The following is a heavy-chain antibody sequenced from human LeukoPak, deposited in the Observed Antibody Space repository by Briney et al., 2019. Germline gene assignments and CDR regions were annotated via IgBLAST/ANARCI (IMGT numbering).Heavy chain of an antibody. CDR2: TSGSGGST. J-gene: IGHJ4*02. CDR1: GVTFSSYA. D-gene: IGHD2-21*02. Sequence: GGSLRLSCAASGVTFSSYAMSWVRQGPGKGLEWVSATSGSGGSTYYADSVKGRFTISRDNSKNTLYLQMNSLRAEDTAVYYCAKDPYCGGDCYKYYFDYWGQGTLVTVSS. CDR3: AKDPYCGGDCYKYYFDY. V-gene: IGHV3-23*01.